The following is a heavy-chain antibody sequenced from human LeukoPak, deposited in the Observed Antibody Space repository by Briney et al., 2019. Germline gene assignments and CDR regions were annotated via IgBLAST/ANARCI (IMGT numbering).Heavy chain of an antibody. Sequence: GASVKVSCKASGYAFTGYYMHWVRQAPGQGLEWMGRINPNSGGTNYAQKFQGRVTMTRDTSISTAYMELSRLRSDDTAVYYCARWGSGESSSLVDVWNFDYWGQGTLVTVSS. V-gene: IGHV1-2*06. CDR1: GYAFTGYY. D-gene: IGHD6-13*01. J-gene: IGHJ4*02. CDR2: INPNSGGT. CDR3: ARWGSGESSSLVDVWNFDY.